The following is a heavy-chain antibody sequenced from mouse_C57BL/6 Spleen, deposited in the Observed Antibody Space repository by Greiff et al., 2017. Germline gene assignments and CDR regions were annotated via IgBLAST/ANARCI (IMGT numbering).Heavy chain of an antibody. J-gene: IGHJ2*01. V-gene: IGHV1-52*01. CDR1: GYTFTSYW. CDR2: IDPSDSET. Sequence: QVQLQQPGAELVRPGSSVKLSCKASGYTFTSYWMHWVKQRPIQGLEWIGNIDPSDSETHYNQKFKDKATLTVDKSSSTAYMQLSSLTSEDSAVYYCARNCFYCGSSYVGLFDYWGQGTTLTVSS. D-gene: IGHD1-1*01. CDR3: ARNCFYCGSSYVGLFDY.